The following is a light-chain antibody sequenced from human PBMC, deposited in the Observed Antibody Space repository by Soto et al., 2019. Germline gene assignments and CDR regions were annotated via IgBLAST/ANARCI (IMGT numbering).Light chain of an antibody. J-gene: IGKJ1*01. Sequence: EIGMTQSPATLSVPPGERATLSCRASQSVSSNLAWYQQKRDQAPRLLIYGASTRATGIPARFSGSGSGTEFTLTISSLQSEDFAVYYCQQYNNWPPWRFGQGTKVEFK. CDR3: QQYNNWPPWR. CDR2: GAS. CDR1: QSVSSN. V-gene: IGKV3-15*01.